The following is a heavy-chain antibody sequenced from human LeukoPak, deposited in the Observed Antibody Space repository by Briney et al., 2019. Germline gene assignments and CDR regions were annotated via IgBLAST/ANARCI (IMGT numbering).Heavy chain of an antibody. D-gene: IGHD3-22*01. Sequence: KSSETLSLTCTVSGVPIRRYHWSWLREPPGKGLEWLGNIYYRQSTNYNPSLKSRVTISVDTPKNQFSLKLSSVTAADTAVYYCTRGSIAYYYMDVWGKGTTVTISS. J-gene: IGHJ6*03. CDR2: IYYRQST. V-gene: IGHV4-59*01. CDR1: GVPIRRYH. CDR3: TRGSIAYYYMDV.